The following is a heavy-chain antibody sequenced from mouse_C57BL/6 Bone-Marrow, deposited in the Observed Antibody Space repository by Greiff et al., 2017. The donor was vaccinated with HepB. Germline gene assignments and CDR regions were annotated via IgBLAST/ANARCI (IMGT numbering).Heavy chain of an antibody. Sequence: QVQLQQPGAELVRPGSSVKLSCKASGYTFTSYWMHWVKQRPIQGLEWIGNIDPSDSETPYNQKFKDKATLTVDKSSSTAYMQLSSLTSEDSAVYYCARDFAYWGQGTLVTVSA. J-gene: IGHJ3*01. CDR2: IDPSDSET. V-gene: IGHV1-52*01. CDR1: GYTFTSYW. CDR3: ARDFAY.